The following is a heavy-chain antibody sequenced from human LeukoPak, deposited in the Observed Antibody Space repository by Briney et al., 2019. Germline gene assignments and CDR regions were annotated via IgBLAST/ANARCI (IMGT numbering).Heavy chain of an antibody. CDR2: IYYSGST. J-gene: IGHJ4*02. CDR3: ARRVWSVGATTKGLFDY. CDR1: GGSISSSSYY. Sequence: SETLSLTCTVSGGSISSSSYYWGWIRQPPGKGLEWIGSIYYSGSTYYNPSLKSRVAISVDTSKNQFSLKLSSVTAADTAVYYCARRVWSVGATTKGLFDYWGQGTLVTVSS. V-gene: IGHV4-39*01. D-gene: IGHD1-26*01.